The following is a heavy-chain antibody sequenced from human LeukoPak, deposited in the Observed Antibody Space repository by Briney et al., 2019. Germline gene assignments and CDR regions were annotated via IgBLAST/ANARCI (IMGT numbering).Heavy chain of an antibody. V-gene: IGHV1-69*05. CDR2: IIPIFGTA. Sequence: SVKVSCKASGGAFSSYAISWVRQAPGQGLEWMGGIIPIFGTANYAQKFQGRVTITTDESTSTACMELSSLRSEDTAVYYCARSYDSSGYYYRTLDYWGQGTLVTVSS. CDR1: GGAFSSYA. J-gene: IGHJ4*02. CDR3: ARSYDSSGYYYRTLDY. D-gene: IGHD3-22*01.